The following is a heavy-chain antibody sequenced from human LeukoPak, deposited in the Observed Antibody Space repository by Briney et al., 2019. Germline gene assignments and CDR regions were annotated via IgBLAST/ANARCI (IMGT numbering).Heavy chain of an antibody. Sequence: SCKVSGYTLTEISMHWVRQAPGKGLEWVAVISYDGSNKYYADSVKGRFTISRDNSKNTLYLQMNSLRAEDTAVYYCAKDFGLEYSSGEFDYWGQGTLATVSS. CDR3: AKDFGLEYSSGEFDY. J-gene: IGHJ4*02. D-gene: IGHD6-19*01. CDR2: ISYDGSNK. CDR1: GYTLTEIS. V-gene: IGHV3-30*18.